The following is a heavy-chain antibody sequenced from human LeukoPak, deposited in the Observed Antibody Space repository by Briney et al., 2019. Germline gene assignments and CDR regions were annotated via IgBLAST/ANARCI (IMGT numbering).Heavy chain of an antibody. Sequence: SETLSLTCAVYGGSFSGYYWSWIRQPPGKGLEWIGEINHSGSTNYNPSLKSRVTISVDTSKNQFSLKLSSVNAADKAVYNCARDGVAAALDYWGQGTLVTVSS. V-gene: IGHV4-34*01. CDR1: GGSFSGYY. CDR2: INHSGST. J-gene: IGHJ4*02. D-gene: IGHD6-13*01. CDR3: ARDGVAAALDY.